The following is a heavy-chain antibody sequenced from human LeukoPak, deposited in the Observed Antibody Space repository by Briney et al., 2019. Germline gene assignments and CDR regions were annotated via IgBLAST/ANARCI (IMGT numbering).Heavy chain of an antibody. J-gene: IGHJ4*02. CDR1: GFTFSSYS. CDR3: ARDYPVGYHDSSGYYSFDY. CDR2: ISSSSSTI. D-gene: IGHD3-22*01. V-gene: IGHV3-48*01. Sequence: GGSLRLSCAASGFTFSSYSMNWVRQAPGKGLEWVSYISSSSSTIYYADSVKGRFTISRDNAKNSLYLQMNSLRAEDTAVYYCARDYPVGYHDSSGYYSFDYWGQGTLVTVSS.